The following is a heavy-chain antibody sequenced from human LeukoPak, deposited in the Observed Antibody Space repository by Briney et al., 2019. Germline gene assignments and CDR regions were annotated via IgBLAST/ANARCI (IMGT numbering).Heavy chain of an antibody. D-gene: IGHD2-2*01. J-gene: IGHJ6*03. V-gene: IGHV1-69*05. CDR1: GGTFSSYA. Sequence: GSSVKVSCKASGGTFSSYAISWVRQAPGQGLEWMGGIIPIFGTANYAQKFQGRVTITTDESTSTAYMGLSSLRSEDTAVYYCARGVKDIVVVPAGYYYYYMDVWGKGTTVTVSS. CDR3: ARGVKDIVVVPAGYYYYYMDV. CDR2: IIPIFGTA.